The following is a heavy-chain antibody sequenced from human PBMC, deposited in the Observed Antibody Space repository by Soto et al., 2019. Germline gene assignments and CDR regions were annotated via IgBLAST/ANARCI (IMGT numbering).Heavy chain of an antibody. D-gene: IGHD2-21*01. CDR2: INSAGSST. CDR3: ARPRGYCGHDSFPGYTYYIDV. J-gene: IGHJ6*03. CDR1: GFTFSNYW. V-gene: IGHV3-74*01. Sequence: EVQLVESGGGLVQPGGSLRLSCAASGFTFSNYWMHWVRHAPGKGLVWVSRINSAGSSTPYADSVRGRFTISRDNAKKTGFLQMNSLRAEDTPVYYWARPRGYCGHDSFPGYTYYIDVWGKGTTVTFSS.